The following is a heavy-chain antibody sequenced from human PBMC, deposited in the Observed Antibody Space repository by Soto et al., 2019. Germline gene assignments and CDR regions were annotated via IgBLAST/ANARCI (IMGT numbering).Heavy chain of an antibody. D-gene: IGHD4-4*01. CDR1: GFTVSSNY. Sequence: EVQLVESGGGLVQPGGSLRLSCAASGFTVSSNYMSWVRQAPGKGLEWVSVIYSGGSTYYADSVKGRFTISRDNSKNTLYLQMNSLRAEDTAVYYCAREENYSNYSLGYYYYYYMDVWGKGTTVTVSS. CDR2: IYSGGST. J-gene: IGHJ6*03. V-gene: IGHV3-66*01. CDR3: AREENYSNYSLGYYYYYYMDV.